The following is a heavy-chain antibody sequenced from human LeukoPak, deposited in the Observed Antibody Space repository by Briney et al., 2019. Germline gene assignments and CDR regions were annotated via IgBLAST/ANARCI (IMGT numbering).Heavy chain of an antibody. J-gene: IGHJ4*02. D-gene: IGHD5-12*01. CDR1: GFTFSSSV. CDR2: INGDGTRT. V-gene: IGHV3-23*01. Sequence: GGSLRLSCAASGFTFSSSVMSWVRQAPGKGLEWVSTINGDGTRTYYSVSSNGRFIISRDNSMNTLYLQMNGLRAEDTAVYYCAREEGGYSTDFNFWGQGTLVTVSS. CDR3: AREEGGYSTDFNF.